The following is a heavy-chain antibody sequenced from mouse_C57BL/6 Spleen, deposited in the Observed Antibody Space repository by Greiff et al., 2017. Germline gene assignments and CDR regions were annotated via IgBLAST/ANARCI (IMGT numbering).Heavy chain of an antibody. D-gene: IGHD1-1*01. J-gene: IGHJ2*01. Sequence: ESGPGLVKPSQSLSLTCSVTGYSITSGYYWNWIRQFPGNKLEWMGYISYDGSNNYNPSLKNRISISRYTSKNQFFLKLNSVTTEDTATYYCAIYYYGSSFGYWGHGTTLTVSS. V-gene: IGHV3-6*01. CDR2: ISYDGSN. CDR3: AIYYYGSSFGY. CDR1: GYSITSGYY.